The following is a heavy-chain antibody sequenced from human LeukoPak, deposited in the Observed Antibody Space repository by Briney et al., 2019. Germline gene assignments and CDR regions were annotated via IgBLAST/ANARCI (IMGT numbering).Heavy chain of an antibody. CDR3: AKERSSSWYGDYFDY. Sequence: GRSLRLSCAASGFTFDDYAMHWVRQAPGQGLEWVSGISWNSGSIVYAESVKGRFTISRDNAKNSLYLQMNSLRAEDTALYYCAKERSSSWYGDYFDYWGQGTLVTVSS. CDR2: ISWNSGSI. D-gene: IGHD6-13*01. CDR1: GFTFDDYA. V-gene: IGHV3-9*01. J-gene: IGHJ4*02.